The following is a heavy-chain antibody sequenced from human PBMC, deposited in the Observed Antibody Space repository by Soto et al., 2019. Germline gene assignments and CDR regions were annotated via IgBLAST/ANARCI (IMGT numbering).Heavy chain of an antibody. CDR3: ARDGYYETDAFDI. CDR1: GGTFSSYT. Sequence: QVQLVQSGAEVKKPGSSVKVSCKASGGTFSSYTISWVRQAPGQGLEWMGRIIPILGIANYARKFQGRVTITADKSTSTAYMELSSLRSEDTAVYYCARDGYYETDAFDIWGQGTMVTVSS. D-gene: IGHD3-22*01. CDR2: IIPILGIA. V-gene: IGHV1-69*08. J-gene: IGHJ3*02.